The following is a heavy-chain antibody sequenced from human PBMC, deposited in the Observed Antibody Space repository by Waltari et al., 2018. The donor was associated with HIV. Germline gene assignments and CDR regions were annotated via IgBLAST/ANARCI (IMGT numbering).Heavy chain of an antibody. CDR3: ARVKAYYYDNSGFYFFDY. CDR2: VHYTGTT. D-gene: IGHD3-22*01. V-gene: IGHV4-59*11. J-gene: IGHJ4*02. CDR1: GASLSDHY. Sequence: QVHLQESGPGLVKPSETLSLTCSVSGASLSDHYWSWIRQTPGKGLEWIGNVHYTGTTKYNPSLMSRVAISVDTSQAQFSLRLNSVTAADTAVYYCARVKAYYYDNSGFYFFDYWGRGSLVTVSS.